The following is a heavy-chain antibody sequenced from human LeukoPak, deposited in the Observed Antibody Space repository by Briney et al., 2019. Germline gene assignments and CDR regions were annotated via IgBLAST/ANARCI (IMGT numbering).Heavy chain of an antibody. CDR2: MSYSGSS. Sequence: SETLSLTCTVSGGSISSYYWSWIRQPPGKGLEWIGYMSYSGSSKYNPSLKSRVTISVGTSKNQFSLKLNSVTAADTAVYYCARSVNIVVEYYFDYWGQGTLVTASS. CDR1: GGSISSYY. J-gene: IGHJ4*02. D-gene: IGHD2-15*01. CDR3: ARSVNIVVEYYFDY. V-gene: IGHV4-59*08.